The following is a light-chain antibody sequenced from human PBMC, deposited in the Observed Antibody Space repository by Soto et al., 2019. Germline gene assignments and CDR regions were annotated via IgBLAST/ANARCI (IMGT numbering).Light chain of an antibody. J-gene: IGLJ1*01. CDR2: EVT. CDR3: SRDTSGFPRV. Sequence: HSVLTQPSSVSGSPGQSIAISCTGTSSDVGGYDYVSWYQQHPDKAPKLMIYEVTKRPSGVSNRFSGSKSGNTASLTISGLQPEDESEYCCSRDTSGFPRVFG. CDR1: SSDVGGYDY. V-gene: IGLV2-14*01.